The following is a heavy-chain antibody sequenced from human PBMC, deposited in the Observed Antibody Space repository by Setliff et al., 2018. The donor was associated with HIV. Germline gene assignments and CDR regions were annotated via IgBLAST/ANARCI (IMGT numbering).Heavy chain of an antibody. CDR3: VKDAYSTGKPGIS. Sequence: GVLRLSCAASTFSVSEYAMSWVRQAPGKGLGGVSAVSNTGRRTIYADSVKGRFTISKDNFENVLYLQMNSLRVDDTAVYYCVKDAYSTGKPGISWGQGTQVTVSS. CDR1: TFSVSEYA. CDR2: VSNTGRRT. D-gene: IGHD2-8*02. V-gene: IGHV3-23*05. J-gene: IGHJ4*02.